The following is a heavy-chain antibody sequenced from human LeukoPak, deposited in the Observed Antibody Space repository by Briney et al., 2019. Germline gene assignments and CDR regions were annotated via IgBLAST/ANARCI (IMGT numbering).Heavy chain of an antibody. V-gene: IGHV3-53*01. D-gene: IGHD2-21*02. Sequence: GRSLRLSCAVSGFTVSTNYMSWVRQAPGGGLEWLSFIYNDGNTYYTDSVKGRFTISRDNSKNTVFLQMNSLRVEDTAVYYCARDREVVTAKAQMDVWGKGTTVTVSS. CDR2: IYNDGNT. CDR3: ARDREVVTAKAQMDV. CDR1: GFTVSTNY. J-gene: IGHJ6*03.